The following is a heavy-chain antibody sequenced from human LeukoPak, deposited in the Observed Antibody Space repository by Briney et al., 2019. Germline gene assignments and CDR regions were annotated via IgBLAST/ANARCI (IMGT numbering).Heavy chain of an antibody. V-gene: IGHV1-2*02. D-gene: IGHD4-17*01. CDR2: INPNSGGT. CDR1: GYTFTGYY. Sequence: GASVKVSCKASGYTFTGYYIHWVRQAPGQGLEWMGWINPNSGGTNYAQNFQGRVTMTRGTSISTAYMELSRLTSDDTAVYYCARAPHFYGEDWFDPWGQGTLVTVSS. CDR3: ARAPHFYGEDWFDP. J-gene: IGHJ5*02.